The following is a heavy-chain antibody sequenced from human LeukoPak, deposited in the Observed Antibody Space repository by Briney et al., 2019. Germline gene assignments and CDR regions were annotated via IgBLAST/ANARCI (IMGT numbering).Heavy chain of an antibody. D-gene: IGHD4-23*01. CDR3: TTGGKVMTNDY. V-gene: IGHV3-15*07. CDR1: GFTFANAW. J-gene: IGHJ4*02. CDR2: IKSKVDGGTI. Sequence: PGGSLRLSCAGSGFTFANAWMNWVRQPPGKGLEWVGRIKSKVDGGTIDYAAPVRGRFTISRDDLKDAVYLQMNSLKTEDTGLYYCTTGGKVMTNDYWGQGTLVTVSS.